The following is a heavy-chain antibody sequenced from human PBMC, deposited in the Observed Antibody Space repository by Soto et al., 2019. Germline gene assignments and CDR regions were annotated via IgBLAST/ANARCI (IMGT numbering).Heavy chain of an antibody. D-gene: IGHD2-2*01. V-gene: IGHV3-74*01. CDR2: INSDGSST. CDR3: ARDRPAAISWYFDL. CDR1: GFTFSSYW. J-gene: IGHJ2*01. Sequence: EVQLVESGGGLVQPGGSLRFSCAASGFTFSSYWMHWVRQAPGKGLVWVSRINSDGSSTGYADSVKGRFTISRDNAKNTLYLQMNSLRAEDTAVYYCARDRPAAISWYFDLWGRGTLVTVSS.